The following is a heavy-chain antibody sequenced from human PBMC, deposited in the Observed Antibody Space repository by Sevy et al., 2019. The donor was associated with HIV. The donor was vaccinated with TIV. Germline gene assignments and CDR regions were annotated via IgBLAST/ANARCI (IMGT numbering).Heavy chain of an antibody. Sequence: GGSLRLSCAASGFTFSSYSMNWVRQAPGKGLEWVSYISSSSSTIYYADSVKGRFTISRDNAKNSLYLQMNSLRDEDTAVYYCARGGYCSGGSCYSDDYFDYWGQGTLVTVS. D-gene: IGHD2-15*01. CDR3: ARGGYCSGGSCYSDDYFDY. CDR2: ISSSSSTI. CDR1: GFTFSSYS. V-gene: IGHV3-48*02. J-gene: IGHJ4*02.